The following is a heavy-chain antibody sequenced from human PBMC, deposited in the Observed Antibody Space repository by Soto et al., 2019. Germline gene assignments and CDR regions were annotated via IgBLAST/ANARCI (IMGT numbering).Heavy chain of an antibody. CDR3: AKDWGDIVVVPYLDY. CDR1: GFTFSSYG. Sequence: GGSLRLSCAASGFTFSSYGMHWVRQAPGKGLEWVAVISYDGSNKYYADSVKGRFTISRDNSKNTLYLQMNSLRAEDTAVYYCAKDWGDIVVVPYLDYWGQGTLVTVSS. CDR2: ISYDGSNK. J-gene: IGHJ4*02. D-gene: IGHD2-2*01. V-gene: IGHV3-30*18.